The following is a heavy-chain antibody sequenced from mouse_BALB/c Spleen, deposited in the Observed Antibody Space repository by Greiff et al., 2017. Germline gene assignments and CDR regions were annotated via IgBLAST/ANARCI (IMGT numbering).Heavy chain of an antibody. Sequence: QVLLNESGAELVRPGVSVTISCKGSGYTFTDYAMHWVEQSHAKGLEWIGVISTYYGDASYNQKFKGKATMNVDKSSRTAYMELTRLTSEDSAIYYCARAFAYWGQGTLVTVSA. V-gene: IGHV1S137*01. J-gene: IGHJ3*01. CDR2: ISTYYGDA. CDR1: GYTFTDYA. CDR3: ARAFAY.